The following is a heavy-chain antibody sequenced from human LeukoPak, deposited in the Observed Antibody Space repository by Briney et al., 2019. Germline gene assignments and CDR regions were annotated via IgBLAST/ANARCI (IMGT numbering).Heavy chain of an antibody. CDR3: ARGEQEMATMSIDY. Sequence: PGGSLRLSCAASGFSFSTYSMNWVRQAPGKGLDWVSYISSLGSAMYYADSVKGRFTISRDNAKNSLYLQMDGLRAEDTAVYYCARGEQEMATMSIDYWGRGTLVTVSS. V-gene: IGHV3-48*01. CDR2: ISSLGSAM. D-gene: IGHD5-24*01. CDR1: GFSFSTYS. J-gene: IGHJ2*01.